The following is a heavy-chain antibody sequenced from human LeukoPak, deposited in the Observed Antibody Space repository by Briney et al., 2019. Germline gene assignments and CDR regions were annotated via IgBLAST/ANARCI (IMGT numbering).Heavy chain of an antibody. D-gene: IGHD3-22*01. CDR3: ARDSKYDSRFDP. CDR2: IYYSGST. J-gene: IGHJ5*02. V-gene: IGHV4-39*07. Sequence: SETLSLTCTVSGGSISSSSYYWGWIRQPPGKGLEWIGSIYYSGSTYYNPSLKSRVTISVDTSKNQFSLKLSSVTAADTAVYYYARDSKYDSRFDPWGQGTLVTVSS. CDR1: GGSISSSSYY.